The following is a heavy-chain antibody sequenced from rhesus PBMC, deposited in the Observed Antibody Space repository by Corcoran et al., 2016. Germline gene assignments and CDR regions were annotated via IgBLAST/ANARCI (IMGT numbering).Heavy chain of an antibody. Sequence: QLQLQESGPGLVKPSETLSVTCAVSGGSTNSSYWSWIRQAPGKGLEWIGYIYGSGSSTNYNPSLKSRVTLSVDTSKNQLSLKLSSVTAADTAVYYCASEQSFDYWGQGVLVTVSS. CDR1: GGSTNSSY. CDR3: ASEQSFDY. CDR2: IYGSGSST. V-gene: IGHV4-169*02. J-gene: IGHJ4*01.